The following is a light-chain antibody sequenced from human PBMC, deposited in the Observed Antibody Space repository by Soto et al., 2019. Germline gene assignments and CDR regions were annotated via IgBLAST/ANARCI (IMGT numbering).Light chain of an antibody. CDR1: SSDVGGYNY. Sequence: QSVLTQPASVSGSPGQSITISCTGTSSDVGGYNYVSWYQQHPGKAPKLMIYEVSNRPSGVSNRFSGSKSGNTASLTISGLQAEYEADYYCSSYTSSSVFGGGTKLTVL. CDR3: SSYTSSSV. CDR2: EVS. V-gene: IGLV2-14*01. J-gene: IGLJ3*02.